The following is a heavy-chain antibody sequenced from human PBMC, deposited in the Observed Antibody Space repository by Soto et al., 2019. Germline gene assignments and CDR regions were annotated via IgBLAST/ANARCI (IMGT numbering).Heavy chain of an antibody. CDR3: ARKAAVTKIQMIGAFDM. CDR2: ISGSGGTT. V-gene: IGHV3-23*01. Sequence: EVQLLESGGGLVQPGGSLRLSCAASGFTFVSYAMSWVRHAPGKGLECVSAISGSGGTTYYADSLKGRFTISRDNSKNTLYLQMNSLRAEDTAVYYCARKAAVTKIQMIGAFDMGGQGTKVTVSS. CDR1: GFTFVSYA. J-gene: IGHJ3*02. D-gene: IGHD4-4*01.